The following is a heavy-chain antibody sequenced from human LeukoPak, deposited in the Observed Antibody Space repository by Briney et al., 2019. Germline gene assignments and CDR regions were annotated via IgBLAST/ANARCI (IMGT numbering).Heavy chain of an antibody. CDR2: IYSGGST. V-gene: IGHV3-53*01. CDR3: ARDLYYYDSSGYSGGAFDI. D-gene: IGHD3-22*01. Sequence: GGSLRLSCAASGFTVSSNYMSWVRQAPGKGLEWVSVIYSGGSTYYADSVKGRFTISRDNSKNTLYLQMNSLRAEDTVVYYCARDLYYYDSSGYSGGAFDIWGQGTMVTVSS. J-gene: IGHJ3*02. CDR1: GFTVSSNY.